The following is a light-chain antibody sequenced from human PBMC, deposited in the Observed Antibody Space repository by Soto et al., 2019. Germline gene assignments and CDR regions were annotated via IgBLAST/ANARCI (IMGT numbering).Light chain of an antibody. CDR2: EVT. Sequence: QSALTQPASVSVSPGQSITISCTGTSGDIGSYNRVSWYQQHPGKAPKLIIYEVTDRPSGVSNRFSGSKSGSTASLTISGLQAEDEAEYYCSSYTNINTRACVFGTGTKVTVL. J-gene: IGLJ1*01. V-gene: IGLV2-14*01. CDR1: SGDIGSYNR. CDR3: SSYTNINTRACV.